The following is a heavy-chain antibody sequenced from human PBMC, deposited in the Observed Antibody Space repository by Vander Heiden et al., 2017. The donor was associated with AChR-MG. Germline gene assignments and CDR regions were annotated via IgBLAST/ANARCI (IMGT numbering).Heavy chain of an antibody. Sequence: QVQLVRSGAEVKKPGSPVKVSCKASGSTFSSYAISWVRQAPGQGLEWMGGIIPIFGTANYAQKFQGRVTITADESTSTAYMELSSLRSEDTAVYYCARVGRISWSRGADWGQGTLVTVSS. CDR1: GSTFSSYA. J-gene: IGHJ4*02. CDR2: IIPIFGTA. CDR3: ARVGRISWSRGAD. V-gene: IGHV1-69*01. D-gene: IGHD1-26*01.